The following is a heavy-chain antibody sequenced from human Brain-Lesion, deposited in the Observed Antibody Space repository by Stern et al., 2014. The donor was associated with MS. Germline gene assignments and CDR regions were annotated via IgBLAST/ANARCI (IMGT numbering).Heavy chain of an antibody. CDR2: INHSGRI. Sequence: QVQLQQWGAGLLKPSETLSLTCGVYGGSFSGYYWTWIRQPPGKGLEWIGEINHSGRITYNPSLESRLTMSADTYNHQLSLRLSSATAADTAVYYCARDVGGAFDYWGQGTLVTVSS. D-gene: IGHD2-21*01. J-gene: IGHJ4*02. CDR1: GGSFSGYY. V-gene: IGHV4-34*01. CDR3: ARDVGGAFDY.